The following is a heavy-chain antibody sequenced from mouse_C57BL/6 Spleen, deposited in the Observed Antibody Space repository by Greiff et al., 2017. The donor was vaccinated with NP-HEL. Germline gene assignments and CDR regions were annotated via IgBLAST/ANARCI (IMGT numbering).Heavy chain of an antibody. CDR2: INPSNGRT. V-gene: IGHV1S81*02. D-gene: IGHD2-1*01. Sequence: VQLQQSGAELVNPGASVNLSCKASGYTLTSYWMHWVKQRPGQGLEWIGEINPSNGRTNYNEKFKSKATLTVDKSSSTAYMQLSSPTSEDSAVYFCARLLIKRDYRGRGTRLTDSS. CDR3: ARLLIKRDY. CDR1: GYTLTSYW. J-gene: IGHJ2*03.